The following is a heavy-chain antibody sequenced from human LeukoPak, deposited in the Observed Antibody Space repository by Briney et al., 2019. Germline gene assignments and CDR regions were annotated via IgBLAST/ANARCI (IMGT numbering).Heavy chain of an antibody. Sequence: ASVKVSCKASGYTFTSYGISWVRQAPGQGLEWMGWISAHNDNTNYAQKLQGRVTMTTDTSTSTAYMELRSLTSDDTAVYYCARVPKWGTSLINWFDPWGQGTLVTVSS. CDR1: GYTFTSYG. D-gene: IGHD2-2*01. V-gene: IGHV1-18*01. CDR3: ARVPKWGTSLINWFDP. J-gene: IGHJ5*02. CDR2: ISAHNDNT.